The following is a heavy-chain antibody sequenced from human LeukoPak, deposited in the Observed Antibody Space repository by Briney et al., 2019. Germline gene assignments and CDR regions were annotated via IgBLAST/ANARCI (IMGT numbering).Heavy chain of an antibody. Sequence: GGSLRLSCAASGFTFSSYSMNWVRQAPGKGLEWVSSISSSSSYIYYADSVKGRFTISRDNSKNTLYLQVNSLRAEDTAVYYCAKYCSSTSCFPAFRDYWGQGTLVTVSS. CDR3: AKYCSSTSCFPAFRDY. D-gene: IGHD2-2*01. J-gene: IGHJ4*02. V-gene: IGHV3-21*04. CDR1: GFTFSSYS. CDR2: ISSSSSYI.